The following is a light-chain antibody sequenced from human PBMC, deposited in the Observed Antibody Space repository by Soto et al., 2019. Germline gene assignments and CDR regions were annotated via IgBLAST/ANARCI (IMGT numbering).Light chain of an antibody. V-gene: IGLV2-11*01. CDR3: CSYAGSSTFV. CDR1: RNDVGDYNY. Sequence: QSALTQPRSVSGSPGQSVTISCTGTRNDVGDYNYVSWYQQHPDKAPKLMIYDVSKRPSGVPDRFSGSKSGNTASLTISGLQAEDEADYFCCSYAGSSTFVFGTGTKLTVL. J-gene: IGLJ1*01. CDR2: DVS.